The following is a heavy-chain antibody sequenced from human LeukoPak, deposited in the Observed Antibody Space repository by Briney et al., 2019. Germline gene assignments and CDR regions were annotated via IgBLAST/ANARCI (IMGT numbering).Heavy chain of an antibody. CDR1: GGSFSGYY. V-gene: IGHV4-34*01. J-gene: IGHJ6*03. CDR3: ARHVRIAAAGTQHHYYYMDV. Sequence: TSETLSLTCAVYGGSFSGYYWSWLRQPPGKGLEWIGEINHSGSTNYNPSLKSRVTISVDTSKNQFSMKLSSVTAADTAVYYCARHVRIAAAGTQHHYYYMDVWGKGTTVTISS. D-gene: IGHD6-13*01. CDR2: INHSGST.